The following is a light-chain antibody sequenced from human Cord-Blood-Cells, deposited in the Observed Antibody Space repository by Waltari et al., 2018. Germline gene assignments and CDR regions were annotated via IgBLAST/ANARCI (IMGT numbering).Light chain of an antibody. J-gene: IGKJ5*01. Sequence: EIVLTQSPGTLSLSPGERATLSCRASQSFSSSYLAWYQQKPGQAPRLLIYGASSMATGIPDRFSGSGCGTDFTLTISRLDPEDFAVYYCQQYGSSPPITFGQGTRLEIK. V-gene: IGKV3-20*01. CDR1: QSFSSSY. CDR3: QQYGSSPPIT. CDR2: GAS.